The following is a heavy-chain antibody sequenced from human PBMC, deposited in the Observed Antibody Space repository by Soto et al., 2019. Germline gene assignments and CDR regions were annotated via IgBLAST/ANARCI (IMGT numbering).Heavy chain of an antibody. V-gene: IGHV1-18*01. CDR2: ISAYNGNT. CDR1: GYTFTSYG. Sequence: QVQLVQSGAEVKKPGASVKVSCKASGYTFTSYGISWVRQAPGQGLEWMGWISAYNGNTNYAQKLQGRVTMTTDTATSTAYMELRSLRSDDTAVYYWARYCSGGSCDGDDAFDIWGQGTMVTVSS. CDR3: ARYCSGGSCDGDDAFDI. D-gene: IGHD2-15*01. J-gene: IGHJ3*02.